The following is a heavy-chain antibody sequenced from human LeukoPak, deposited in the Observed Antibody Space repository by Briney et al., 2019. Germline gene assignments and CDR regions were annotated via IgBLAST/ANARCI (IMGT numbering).Heavy chain of an antibody. CDR2: IYYSGST. J-gene: IGHJ4*02. CDR3: ARGGSYYGYFDY. V-gene: IGHV4-59*01. D-gene: IGHD1-26*01. Sequence: SETLSLTRTVPGGSISSCYWSWIRQPPGKGLEWIGYIYYSGSTNYNPSLKSRVTISINASKNQFSLKLSSVTAADTAVYYCARGGSYYGYFDYWGQGTLVTVSS. CDR1: GGSISSCY.